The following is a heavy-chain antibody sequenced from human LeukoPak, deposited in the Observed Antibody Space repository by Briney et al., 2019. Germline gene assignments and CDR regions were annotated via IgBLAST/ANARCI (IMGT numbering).Heavy chain of an antibody. Sequence: GGSLRLSCAASEFSVSSNYMTCVRQAPGKGLECVSIIYSGGTTYYADSVRGRFTISRDNSKNTLYLQMDRLRVEDTAVYYCARKSDSLMLRGGDCWGQGTLVTVSS. V-gene: IGHV3-66*01. J-gene: IGHJ4*02. CDR1: EFSVSSNY. CDR2: IYSGGTT. D-gene: IGHD3-10*01. CDR3: ARKSDSLMLRGGDC.